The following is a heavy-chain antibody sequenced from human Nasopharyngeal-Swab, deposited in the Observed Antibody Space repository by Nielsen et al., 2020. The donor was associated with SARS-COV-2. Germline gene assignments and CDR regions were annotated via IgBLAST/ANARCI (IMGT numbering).Heavy chain of an antibody. V-gene: IGHV3-21*01. CDR1: GFTFSSYS. CDR3: ARDRWTLGMDV. Sequence: GGSLRLSCAASGFTFSSYSMNWVRQAPGKGLEWVSSISSSSSYIYYADSVKGRFTISRDNAKNSLYLQMNSLRAGDTAVYYCARDRWTLGMDVWGQGTTVTVSS. CDR2: ISSSSSYI. J-gene: IGHJ6*02. D-gene: IGHD7-27*01.